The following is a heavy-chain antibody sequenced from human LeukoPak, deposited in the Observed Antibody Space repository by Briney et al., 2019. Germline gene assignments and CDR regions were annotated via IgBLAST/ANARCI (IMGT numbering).Heavy chain of an antibody. V-gene: IGHV1-18*01. CDR1: GYIFSNYA. CDR2: VSTYNGKT. D-gene: IGHD1-26*01. CDR3: ARDQSGHPLEDAFEV. Sequence: GASVKVSCKAPGYIFSNYAVSWVRQAPGHGLEWMGWVSTYNGKTNYAQKFQDRVTMTTDTSTRIVYMDLRSLRSDDTAMYYCARDQSGHPLEDAFEVWGQGTMVIVSS. J-gene: IGHJ3*01.